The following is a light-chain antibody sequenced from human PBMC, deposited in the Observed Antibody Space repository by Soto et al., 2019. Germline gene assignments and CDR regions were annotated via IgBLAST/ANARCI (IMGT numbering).Light chain of an antibody. CDR1: QSVSSSY. CDR3: QQYGSSPQT. CDR2: GAS. V-gene: IGKV3-20*01. Sequence: EIVLTQSPGTLSLSPGERATLSCRASQSVSSSYLAWYQQKPGQAPRLLIYGASSRATGIPDRFSGSGSGTDFTLPISRLEPEDFEVYYCQQYGSSPQTFGQGTKVEIK. J-gene: IGKJ1*01.